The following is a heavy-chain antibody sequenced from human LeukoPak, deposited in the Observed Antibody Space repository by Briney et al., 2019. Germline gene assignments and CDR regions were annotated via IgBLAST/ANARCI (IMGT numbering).Heavy chain of an antibody. D-gene: IGHD1-26*01. CDR2: IYSGGST. Sequence: QPGGSLRLSCAASGFTVSSNYMSWVRQAPGKGLEWVSVIYSGGSTYYADSVKGRFTISRDNSKNTLYLQMNSLRAEDTAVYYCARELRGSYSANFDYWGQGTLVTVSS. J-gene: IGHJ4*02. CDR1: GFTVSSNY. V-gene: IGHV3-66*02. CDR3: ARELRGSYSANFDY.